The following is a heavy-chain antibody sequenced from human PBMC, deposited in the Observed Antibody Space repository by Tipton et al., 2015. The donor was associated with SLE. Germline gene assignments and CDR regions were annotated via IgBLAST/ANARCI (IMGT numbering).Heavy chain of an antibody. CDR1: GYTFSTYG. V-gene: IGHV1-18*01. D-gene: IGHD6-6*01. J-gene: IGHJ4*02. Sequence: QLVQSGPEVKKPGASVKVSCQASGYTFSTYGISWVRQAPGQGLEWVGWISAYNGDTNYAQKFQARVTMTTDKSTGTADMELRSLRSDDTAVYYCARDSGFVAGRRGADYWGQGTLLTVSS. CDR3: ARDSGFVAGRRGADY. CDR2: ISAYNGDT.